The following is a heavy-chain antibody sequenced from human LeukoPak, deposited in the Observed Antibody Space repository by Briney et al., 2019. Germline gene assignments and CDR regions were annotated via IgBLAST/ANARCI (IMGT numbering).Heavy chain of an antibody. D-gene: IGHD5-12*01. CDR2: ISSSGSTI. J-gene: IGHJ4*02. CDR1: GFTFSSYE. Sequence: PGGSLRLSCAASGFTFSSYEMNWVRQAPGKGLEWVSYISSSGSTIYYADSVKGRFTISRDNAKNSLYLQMNSLRAEDTAVYYRARSSGYARYWGQGTLVTVSS. CDR3: ARSSGYARY. V-gene: IGHV3-48*03.